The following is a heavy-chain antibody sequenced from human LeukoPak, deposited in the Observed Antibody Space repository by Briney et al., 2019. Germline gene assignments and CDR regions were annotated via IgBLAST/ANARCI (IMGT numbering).Heavy chain of an antibody. J-gene: IGHJ5*02. CDR3: ARQTGREDYYDSSGYYNWFDP. CDR2: IYPGDSDT. CDR1: GYSFTSYW. Sequence: GDSLTISCKGSGYSFTSYWIGWVRQMPGKGLEWMGIIYPGDSDTRYSPSFQGQVTISADKSISTAYLQWSSLKASDTAMHYCARQTGREDYYDSSGYYNWFDPWGQGTLVTVSS. V-gene: IGHV5-51*01. D-gene: IGHD3-22*01.